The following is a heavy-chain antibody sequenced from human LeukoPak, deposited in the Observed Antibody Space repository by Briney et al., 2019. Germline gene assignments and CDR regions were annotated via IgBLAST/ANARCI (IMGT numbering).Heavy chain of an antibody. CDR2: INPSGGST. D-gene: IGHD1-26*01. CDR1: GYTFTSYY. J-gene: IGHJ3*02. V-gene: IGHV1-46*01. Sequence: ASVKVSCKASGYTFTSYYMHWVRQAPGQGLEWMGIINPSGGSTSYAQKFQGRVTMTRDTSTSTVYMELSSLRAEDTALYYCAKDIVMIGPPGAFDIWGQGTMVTVSS. CDR3: AKDIVMIGPPGAFDI.